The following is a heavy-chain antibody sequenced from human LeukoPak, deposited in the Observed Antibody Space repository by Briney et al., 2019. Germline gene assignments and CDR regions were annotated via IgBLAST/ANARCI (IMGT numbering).Heavy chain of an antibody. D-gene: IGHD6-13*01. CDR3: ARGGIRQAAAEDY. V-gene: IGHV3-7*01. CDR1: GFTFSSYW. CDR2: IKQDGSEK. J-gene: IGHJ4*02. Sequence: GGSLRLSCAASGFTFSSYWMSWVRQAPGKGLEWVANIKQDGSEKYYVDSVKGRFTISRDNAKNSLYLQMNSLRAEDTAVYYCARGGIRQAAAEDYWGQGTLVTVSS.